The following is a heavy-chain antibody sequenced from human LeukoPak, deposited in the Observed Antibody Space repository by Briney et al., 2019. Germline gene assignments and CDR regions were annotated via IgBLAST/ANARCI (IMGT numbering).Heavy chain of an antibody. CDR1: GFTFSSYW. Sequence: QPGGSLRLSCAASGFTFSSYWMSWVRQAPGKGLEWAANIKQDGSEKYYVDSVKGRFTISRDNAKNSLYLQMNSLRAEDTAVYYCARLIAVTGYRYFDLWGCGALVTVSS. CDR3: ARLIAVTGYRYFDL. CDR2: IKQDGSEK. V-gene: IGHV3-7*03. D-gene: IGHD6-19*01. J-gene: IGHJ2*01.